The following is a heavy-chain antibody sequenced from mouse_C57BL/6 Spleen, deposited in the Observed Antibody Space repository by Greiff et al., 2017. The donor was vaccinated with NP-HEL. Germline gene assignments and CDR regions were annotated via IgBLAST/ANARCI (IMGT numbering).Heavy chain of an antibody. CDR1: GFTFSDYG. D-gene: IGHD2-5*01. CDR3: ASIVRYFDV. J-gene: IGHJ1*03. CDR2: ISSGSSTI. Sequence: EVKLVESGGGLVKPGGSLKLSCAASGFTFSDYGMHWVRQAPEKGLEWVAYISSGSSTIYYADTVKGRFTISRDNAKNTLFLQMTSLRSEDTAMYYCASIVRYFDVWGTGTTVTVSS. V-gene: IGHV5-17*01.